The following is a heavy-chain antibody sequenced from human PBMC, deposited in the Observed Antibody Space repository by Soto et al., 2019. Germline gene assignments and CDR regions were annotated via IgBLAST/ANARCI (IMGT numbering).Heavy chain of an antibody. D-gene: IGHD2-15*01. V-gene: IGHV3-53*01. CDR2: IYTGGRT. J-gene: IGHJ3*02. CDR3: ARGYCTGGSCYFWDAFDI. Sequence: EVQLVESGGGLIQPGGSLRLPCAASGFTVTDNYMTWVRQAPGKGLEWVSLIYTGGRTYYADSVKGRFTISRDNSKNTLYLQMNSLRVEDTAMYYCARGYCTGGSCYFWDAFDIWGQGTMVTVSS. CDR1: GFTVTDNY.